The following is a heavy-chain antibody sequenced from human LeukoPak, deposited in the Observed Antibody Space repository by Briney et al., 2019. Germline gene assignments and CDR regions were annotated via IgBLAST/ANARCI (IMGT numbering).Heavy chain of an antibody. Sequence: GGSLRLSCAASGFTFDDYGMSWVRQAPGKGLEWVSGINWNGGSTGYADSVKGRFTISRDNAKNSLYPQMNSLRAEDTALYYCARDSDPYSTRGSWFDPWGQGTLVTVSS. CDR3: ARDSDPYSTRGSWFDP. J-gene: IGHJ5*02. CDR2: INWNGGST. V-gene: IGHV3-20*04. CDR1: GFTFDDYG. D-gene: IGHD6-13*01.